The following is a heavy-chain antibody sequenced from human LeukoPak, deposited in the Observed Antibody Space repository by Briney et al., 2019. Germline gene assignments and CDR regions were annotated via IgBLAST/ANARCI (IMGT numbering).Heavy chain of an antibody. J-gene: IGHJ4*02. CDR1: GFTFSSYA. D-gene: IGHD2-21*02. Sequence: GGSLRLSCSVSGFTFSSYAMHWVRQAPGKGLEYVSAISSDGGSTYYADSVKGRFTISRDNSKNTLYLQMNSLRAEDTAAYYCAKGILYCGGDCYSRFDYWGQGTLVTVSS. CDR2: ISSDGGST. CDR3: AKGILYCGGDCYSRFDY. V-gene: IGHV3-64*04.